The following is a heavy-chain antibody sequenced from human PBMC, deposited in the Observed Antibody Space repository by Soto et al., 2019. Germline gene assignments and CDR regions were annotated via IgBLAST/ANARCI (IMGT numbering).Heavy chain of an antibody. CDR2: INAGSGNT. CDR1: GYTFSAYT. D-gene: IGHD3-3*02. Sequence: ASVKVSCKATGYTFSAYTMNWVRQAPGQSLEWMGWINAGSGNTKYSQNFQGRVSITRDTSASTVYMELTGLTSEDTAVYYCARDPETLGTRENDALDIWGQGTMFTGSS. V-gene: IGHV1-3*01. J-gene: IGHJ3*02. CDR3: ARDPETLGTRENDALDI.